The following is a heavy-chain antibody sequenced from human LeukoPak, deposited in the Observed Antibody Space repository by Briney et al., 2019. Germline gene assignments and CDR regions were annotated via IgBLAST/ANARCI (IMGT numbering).Heavy chain of an antibody. J-gene: IGHJ4*02. D-gene: IGHD5-18*01. CDR2: IYNSGRT. Sequence: PPETLSLTCTVSGVSISSSNSYWGWIRQPPGKGLEWIGYIYNSGRTNYNPSLKSRVTVSVDTSKNQFSLKLSSVTAADTAVYYCVRGGYSYGYGLGLLDYWGQGSLVTVSS. CDR3: VRGGYSYGYGLGLLDY. V-gene: IGHV4-61*05. CDR1: GVSISSSNSY.